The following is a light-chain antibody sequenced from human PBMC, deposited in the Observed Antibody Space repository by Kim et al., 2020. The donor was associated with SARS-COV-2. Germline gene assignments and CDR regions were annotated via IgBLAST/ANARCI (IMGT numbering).Light chain of an antibody. CDR3: HRYNSVPQA. V-gene: IGKV1-27*01. CDR2: SAS. CDR1: QTISNF. J-gene: IGKJ1*01. Sequence: ASVGDRVTITCRASQTISNFLAWFQQKPGMVPKLLIYSASTLHSGVPSRFSGSGSGTHFTLTISSLQPEDVATYYCHRYNSVPQAFGQGTKVDIK.